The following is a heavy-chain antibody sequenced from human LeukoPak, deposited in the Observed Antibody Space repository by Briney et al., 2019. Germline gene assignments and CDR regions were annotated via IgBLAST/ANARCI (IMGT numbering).Heavy chain of an antibody. V-gene: IGHV4-38-2*02. CDR2: IYHSGST. CDR1: GYSISSGYY. J-gene: IGHJ6*03. D-gene: IGHD3-10*01. CDR3: ARLSMVRGNYYYYMDV. Sequence: PSETLSLTCTVSGYSISSGYYWGWIRQPPGKGLEWIGSIYHSGSTYYNPSLKGRVTISVDTSKNQFSLKLSSVTAADTAVYYCARLSMVRGNYYYYMDVWGKGTTVTISS.